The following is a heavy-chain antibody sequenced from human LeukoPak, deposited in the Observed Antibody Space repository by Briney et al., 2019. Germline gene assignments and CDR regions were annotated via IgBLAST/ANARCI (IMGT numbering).Heavy chain of an antibody. CDR2: ITSSGSTI. V-gene: IGHV3-48*03. J-gene: IGHJ6*02. D-gene: IGHD3/OR15-3a*01. CDR1: GFTFSSYE. CDR3: AREEVEFRDGWTGMDV. Sequence: GGSLRLSCAASGFTFSSYEMNWIRQAPGKGLEWVSCITSSGSTIYYADSVKGRFTISRDNAKNSLYLQMDSLRAEDTAVYYCAREEVEFRDGWTGMDVWGQGTTVTVSS.